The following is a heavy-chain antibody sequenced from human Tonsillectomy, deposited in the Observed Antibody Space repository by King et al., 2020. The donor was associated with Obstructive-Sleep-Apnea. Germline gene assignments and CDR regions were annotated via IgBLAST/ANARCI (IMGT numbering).Heavy chain of an antibody. D-gene: IGHD4-17*01. V-gene: IGHV4-39*07. Sequence: LQLQESGPGLVKPSETLSLTCTVSGGSISSSDYYWGWIRQPPGKWLEWIGRIYYSGSTYYNPSLKSRVTISLDTSKNHFSLRLSSVTAADTAVYYCVREDYGDFECAYWGQGTLVTVSS. CDR2: IYYSGST. CDR1: GGSISSSDYY. CDR3: VREDYGDFECAY. J-gene: IGHJ4*02.